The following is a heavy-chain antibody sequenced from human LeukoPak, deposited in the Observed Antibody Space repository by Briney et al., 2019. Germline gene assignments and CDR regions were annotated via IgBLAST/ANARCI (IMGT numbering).Heavy chain of an antibody. V-gene: IGHV3-7*01. D-gene: IGHD2-21*02. J-gene: IGHJ4*02. Sequence: AGGSLRLSCAASGFIVSSYWMTWVRQAPGVGLEWLANIHRDGSEKYYVVSVKGRFTISRVNAKNSLYLQMNSLRVEDTAVYYCARITTVTDGDYYFDYWGQGTLVTVSS. CDR1: GFIVSSYW. CDR3: ARITTVTDGDYYFDY. CDR2: IHRDGSEK.